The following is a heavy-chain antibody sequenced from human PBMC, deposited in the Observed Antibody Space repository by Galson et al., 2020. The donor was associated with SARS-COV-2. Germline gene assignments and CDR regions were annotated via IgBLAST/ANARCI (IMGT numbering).Heavy chain of an antibody. CDR2: LNPTDGST. V-gene: IGHV1-46*01. Sequence: ASVKVSCKASGYTFTSFFMHWVRQAPGQGPEWMGILNPTDGSTSYAQKFQGRVTMTRDTSTNTVYMELSSLTSDDTAVYSCARDHGSGWHPYYWGQGTLVTVSS. J-gene: IGHJ4*02. CDR1: GYTFTSFF. D-gene: IGHD6-19*01. CDR3: ARDHGSGWHPYY.